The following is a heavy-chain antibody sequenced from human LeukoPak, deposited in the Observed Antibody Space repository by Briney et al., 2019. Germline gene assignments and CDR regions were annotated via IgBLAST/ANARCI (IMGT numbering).Heavy chain of an antibody. J-gene: IGHJ6*03. CDR3: ARVPTLGIYYYYHYMDV. V-gene: IGHV1-8*01. CDR2: MIPNTGKT. CDR1: GYTTTSYD. Sequence: ASAKVSCKASGYTTTSYDINWGRQATGEGREGMGWMIPNTGKTGYAQKFQGRISFTRDISINTTYMELSSLRSDDTAVYYCARVPTLGIYYYYHYMDVWGKGTTVTVSS. D-gene: IGHD7-27*01.